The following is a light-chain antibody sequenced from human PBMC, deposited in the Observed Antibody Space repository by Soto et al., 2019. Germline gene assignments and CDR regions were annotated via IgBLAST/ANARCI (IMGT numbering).Light chain of an antibody. J-gene: IGLJ2*01. V-gene: IGLV1-40*01. Sequence: QSVLTQPPSVSGAPGQRVTISCTGSSSNIGAGYDVHWYQQLPGTAPKLLIYGNSNRPSGVPDRFSGFKSGTSASLAITGLQAEDEADYYCQSYDSSLSGVVFGGGTHLTVL. CDR3: QSYDSSLSGVV. CDR1: SSNIGAGYD. CDR2: GNS.